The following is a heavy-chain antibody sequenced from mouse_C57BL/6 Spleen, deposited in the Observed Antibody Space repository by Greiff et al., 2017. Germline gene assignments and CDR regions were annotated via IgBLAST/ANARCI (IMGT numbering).Heavy chain of an antibody. CDR2: ISSGSSTI. CDR1: GFTFSDYG. CDR3: AMNYYGSSYWYFDV. Sequence: EVNVVESGGGLVKPGGSLKLSCAASGFTFSDYGMHWVRQAPEKGLEWVAYISSGSSTIYYADTVKGRFTISRDNAKNTLFLQMTSLRSEDTAMYYCAMNYYGSSYWYFDVWGTGTTVTVSS. V-gene: IGHV5-17*01. D-gene: IGHD1-1*01. J-gene: IGHJ1*03.